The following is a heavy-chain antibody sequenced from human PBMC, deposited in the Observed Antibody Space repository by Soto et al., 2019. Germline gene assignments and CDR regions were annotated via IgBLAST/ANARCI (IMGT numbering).Heavy chain of an antibody. CDR1: GYTFTNHG. J-gene: IGHJ3*02. CDR3: ASDRVAGIFGDAFDI. V-gene: IGHV1-18*04. CDR2: INPYNANT. Sequence: ASVKGSCKTSGYTFTNHGINWVRQAPGQGLEWMGWINPYNANTNYAQKLQGRVTMTTETSTTTAYMDLRSLTSDDTAVYYCASDRVAGIFGDAFDIWGAGTVVTVSS. D-gene: IGHD3-3*01.